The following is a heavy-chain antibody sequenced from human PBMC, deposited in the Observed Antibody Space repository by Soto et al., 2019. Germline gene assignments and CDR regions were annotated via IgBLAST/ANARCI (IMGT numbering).Heavy chain of an antibody. CDR1: GGSISNYY. Sequence: SETLSLTCTVSGGSISNYYWSWIRQPPGKGLEWIGYIYYSATTNYNPSLRGRVTISVDTSKNQFSLNLRSVAAADTAVYYCAFGMTTRFDYWGQGALVTVSS. CDR2: IYYSATT. V-gene: IGHV4-59*01. D-gene: IGHD4-17*01. CDR3: AFGMTTRFDY. J-gene: IGHJ4*02.